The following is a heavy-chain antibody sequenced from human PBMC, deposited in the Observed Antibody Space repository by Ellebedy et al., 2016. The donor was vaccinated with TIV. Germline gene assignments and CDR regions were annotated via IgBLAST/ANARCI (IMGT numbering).Heavy chain of an antibody. J-gene: IGHJ4*02. CDR1: GFTFSNAW. V-gene: IGHV3-15*07. Sequence: GESLKISCAASGFTFSNAWMNWVRQAPGKGLEWVGRIKSKTDGGTTDYAAPVKGRFTISRDDSKNTLYLQMNSLKTEDTAVYYCTTAGVGDDGYYFDYWGQGTLVTVSS. CDR3: TTAGVGDDGYYFDY. CDR2: IKSKTDGGTT. D-gene: IGHD3-10*01.